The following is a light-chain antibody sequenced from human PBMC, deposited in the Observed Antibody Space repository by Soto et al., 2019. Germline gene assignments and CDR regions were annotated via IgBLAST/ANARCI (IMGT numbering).Light chain of an antibody. Sequence: QSALTQPASVSGSPGQSITISCTGTSSDVVGYNYVSWCQQHPGKAPKFMIYDVSNRPSGVSNRFSGSKSGNTASLTISGLQAEDEADYYCCSYTTSNTRQIVFGTGTKVTVL. CDR1: SSDVVGYNY. V-gene: IGLV2-14*01. J-gene: IGLJ1*01. CDR2: DVS. CDR3: CSYTTSNTRQIV.